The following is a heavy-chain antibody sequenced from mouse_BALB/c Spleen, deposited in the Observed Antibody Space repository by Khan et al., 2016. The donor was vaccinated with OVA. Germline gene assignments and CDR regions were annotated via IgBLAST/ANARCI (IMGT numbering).Heavy chain of an antibody. J-gene: IGHJ1*01. D-gene: IGHD1-1*01. CDR1: GYSITSGYS. V-gene: IGHV3-1*02. CDR2: IHYSGST. Sequence: EVQLQESGPDLVKPSQSLSLTCTVTGYSITSGYSWHWIRQFPGNKLEWMGYIHYSGSTNYNPSLKSRISITRATSKNQFFLQLNSVTTEDTATEYCARSGTTVGAYWYFDVGGAGTTVTVSS. CDR3: ARSGTTVGAYWYFDV.